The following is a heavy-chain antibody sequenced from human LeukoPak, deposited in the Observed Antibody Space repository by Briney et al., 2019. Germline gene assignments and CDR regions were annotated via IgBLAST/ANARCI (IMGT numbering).Heavy chain of an antibody. CDR1: GYTFTSYY. V-gene: IGHV1-46*01. D-gene: IGHD6-13*01. CDR2: INPSGGST. CDR3: ARAASTAGVFYFDY. J-gene: IGHJ4*02. Sequence: ASVKVSCKASGYTFTSYYMHWVRQAPGQGLEWMGIINPSGGSTSYAQKFQGRVTMTSDTSISTAYIEVSRLRSDDTSLYYCARAASTAGVFYFDYWGQGTLVTVSS.